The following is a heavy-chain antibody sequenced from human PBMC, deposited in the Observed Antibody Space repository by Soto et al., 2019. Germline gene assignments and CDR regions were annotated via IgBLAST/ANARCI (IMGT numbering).Heavy chain of an antibody. CDR3: AQSRVPVTTSCPFDH. J-gene: IGHJ4*01. CDR2: IHGGGNSA. Sequence: EVQLLESGGDLVQPGRSLRLSCAASGFTFSGYAMSWVRQAPGKGLEWVSVIHGGGNSAYYADSVKGRFTISRDNSKNSLDKNRCSLTPEDPAVYYCAQSRVPVTTSCPFDHLLLATLVTV. V-gene: IGHV3-23*01. D-gene: IGHD1-26*01. CDR1: GFTFSGYA.